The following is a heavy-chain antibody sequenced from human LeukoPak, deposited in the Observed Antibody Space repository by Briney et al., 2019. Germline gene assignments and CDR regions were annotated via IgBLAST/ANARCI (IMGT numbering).Heavy chain of an antibody. CDR2: ISAYNGNT. V-gene: IGHV1-18*01. J-gene: IGHJ4*02. CDR3: ARDNEGWELTYFDC. CDR1: GYTFTSYG. D-gene: IGHD1-26*01. Sequence: ASVKVSCKASGYTFTSYGISWVRQAPGQGLEWMGWISAYNGNTNYAQKLQGRVTMTTDTSTSTAYMELRSLRSDDTAVYYCARDNEGWELTYFDCWGQGTLVTVSS.